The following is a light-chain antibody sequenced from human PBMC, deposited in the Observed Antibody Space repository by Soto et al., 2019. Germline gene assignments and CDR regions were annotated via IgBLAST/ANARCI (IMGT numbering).Light chain of an antibody. CDR3: QQHGSGPWT. CDR2: VPS. CDR1: QSVSSSN. Sequence: EIVLTQSPDTLSLSPGERATLSCRASQSVSSSNLAWYQHKPGQAPRLLIYVPSRRATGIPGRFSGSGSGTDFTLAITRLEPEDFAVYYCQQHGSGPWTLGQGNKVEIK. J-gene: IGKJ1*01. V-gene: IGKV3-20*01.